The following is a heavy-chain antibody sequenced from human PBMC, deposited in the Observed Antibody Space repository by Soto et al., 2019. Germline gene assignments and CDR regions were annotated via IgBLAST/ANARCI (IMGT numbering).Heavy chain of an antibody. CDR2: ISSSSSYI. Sequence: GGSLRLSFAASGFTFSSYSMNWVRQAPGKGLEWVSSISSSSSYIYYADSVKGRFTISRDNAKNSLYLQMNSLRAEDTAVYYCATTNGFGELSGNWFDPWGQGTLVTVSS. J-gene: IGHJ5*02. CDR3: ATTNGFGELSGNWFDP. V-gene: IGHV3-21*01. CDR1: GFTFSSYS. D-gene: IGHD3-10*01.